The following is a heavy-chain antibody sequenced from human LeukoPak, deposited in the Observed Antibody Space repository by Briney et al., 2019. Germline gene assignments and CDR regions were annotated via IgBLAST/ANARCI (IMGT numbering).Heavy chain of an antibody. V-gene: IGHV3-30*02. CDR1: GFTFSSYG. CDR3: AKDQGSGLRRALGY. CDR2: IRYDGSNK. D-gene: IGHD3-3*01. Sequence: GGSLRLSCAASGFTFSSYGMHWVRQAPGKGLEWVAFIRYDGSNKYYADSVKGRFTISRDNPKNTLYLQMNSLRAEDTAVYYCAKDQGSGLRRALGYWGQGTLVTVSS. J-gene: IGHJ4*02.